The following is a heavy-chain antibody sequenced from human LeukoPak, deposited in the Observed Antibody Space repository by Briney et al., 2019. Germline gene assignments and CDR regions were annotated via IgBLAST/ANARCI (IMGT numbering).Heavy chain of an antibody. D-gene: IGHD4-17*01. V-gene: IGHV4-61*08. CDR1: GGSISSGGYY. J-gene: IGHJ3*02. CDR3: ARVDYGDYVPVYAFDI. CDR2: IYYSGST. Sequence: PSQTLSLTCAVSGGSISSGGYYWSWIRQPPGKGLEWIGYIYYSGSTNYNPSLKSRVTISVDTSKNQFSLKLSSVTAADTAVYYCARVDYGDYVPVYAFDIWGQGTMVTVSS.